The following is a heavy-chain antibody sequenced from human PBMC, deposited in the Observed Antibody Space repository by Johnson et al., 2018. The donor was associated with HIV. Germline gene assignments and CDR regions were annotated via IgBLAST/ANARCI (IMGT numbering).Heavy chain of an antibody. CDR3: ARPRVVITPHDAFDI. Sequence: QVQLVESGGGVVQPGRSLRLSCAASGFIFSGFGLHWVRQAPGKGLEWVASISYDGRNKYYADSVKGRFTISRDNSKNTLYLQMNSLRAEDTAVYYCARPRVVITPHDAFDIWGQGTMVTVSS. CDR1: GFIFSGFG. J-gene: IGHJ3*02. D-gene: IGHD3-22*01. V-gene: IGHV3-30-3*01. CDR2: ISYDGRNK.